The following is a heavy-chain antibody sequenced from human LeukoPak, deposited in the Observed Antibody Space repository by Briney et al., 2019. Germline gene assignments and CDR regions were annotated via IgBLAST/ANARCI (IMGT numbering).Heavy chain of an antibody. D-gene: IGHD3-22*01. J-gene: IGHJ4*02. V-gene: IGHV5-51*01. CDR1: GYDFTDYW. CDR3: ARSGYYYSFDY. Sequence: GESLKISCKGSGYDFTDYWIGWVRPMPGKGLEWMGIIFPDDSDTRYSPSFQGQVTISADRSISTAHLQWSSLKASDTAMYYCARSGYYYSFDYWGQGTLVTVSS. CDR2: IFPDDSDT.